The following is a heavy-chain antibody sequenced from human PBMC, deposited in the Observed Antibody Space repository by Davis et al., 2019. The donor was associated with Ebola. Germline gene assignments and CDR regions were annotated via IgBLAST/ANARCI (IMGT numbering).Heavy chain of an antibody. Sequence: ASVKVSCKASGYTFSTYAIHWLRQAPGQRLEWMGLINVAKGNTKYSQKFQGRVTMTRDTSAGTAYMEMSSLTSEDTAVYYCAREGTYDFWSGYYSDYWGQGTLVTVSS. J-gene: IGHJ4*02. V-gene: IGHV1-3*01. CDR1: GYTFSTYA. CDR3: AREGTYDFWSGYYSDY. D-gene: IGHD3-3*01. CDR2: INVAKGNT.